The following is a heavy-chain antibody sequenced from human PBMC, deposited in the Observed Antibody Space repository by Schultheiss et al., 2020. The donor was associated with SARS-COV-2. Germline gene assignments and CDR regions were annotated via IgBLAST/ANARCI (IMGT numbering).Heavy chain of an antibody. Sequence: GGSLRLSCAASGFTFSSSWMHWVRQDPGKRPVWVARIAPDGGNTAYVESVRGRFTISRDNAKNTLYLQMNSLRAEDTAVYYCARHGDYELAYWGQGTLVTVSS. CDR1: GFTFSSSW. CDR3: ARHGDYELAY. V-gene: IGHV3-74*01. CDR2: IAPDGGNT. J-gene: IGHJ4*02. D-gene: IGHD4-17*01.